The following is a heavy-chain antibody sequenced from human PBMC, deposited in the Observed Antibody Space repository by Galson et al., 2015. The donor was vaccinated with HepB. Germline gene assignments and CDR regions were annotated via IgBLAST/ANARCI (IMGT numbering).Heavy chain of an antibody. V-gene: IGHV3-23*01. J-gene: IGHJ2*01. D-gene: IGHD6-6*01. CDR1: GFTFSSYA. CDR2: ISGSGGST. Sequence: SLRLSCAASGFTFSSYAMSWVRQAPGKGLEWVSAISGSGGSTYYADSVKGRFTISRDNSKNTLYLQMNSLRAEGTAVFYCAKDYSSSSGWYFDLWGRGTLVTVSS. CDR3: AKDYSSSSGWYFDL.